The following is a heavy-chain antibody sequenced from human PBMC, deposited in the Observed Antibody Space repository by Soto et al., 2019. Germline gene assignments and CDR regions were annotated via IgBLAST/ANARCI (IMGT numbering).Heavy chain of an antibody. Sequence: SETLSLTCTVSGGSISSSSYYWGWIRQPPGKGLEWIGSIYYSGSTYYNPSLKSRVTISVDTSKNQFSLKLSSVTAADTAVYYCARRRGGSGSYYTYVIGNWFDPWGQGTLVTVSS. CDR2: IYYSGST. V-gene: IGHV4-39*01. D-gene: IGHD3-10*01. CDR3: ARRRGGSGSYYTYVIGNWFDP. J-gene: IGHJ5*02. CDR1: GGSISSSSYY.